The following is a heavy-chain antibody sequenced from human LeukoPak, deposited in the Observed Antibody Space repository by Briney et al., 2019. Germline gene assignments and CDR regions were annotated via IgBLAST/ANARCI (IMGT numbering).Heavy chain of an antibody. CDR3: ARPENPAHYYGSGSYYTY. D-gene: IGHD3-10*01. J-gene: IGHJ4*02. CDR2: MNTNSGNT. Sequence: ASVKVSCKASGYTFTSYDINWVRQATGQGLEWMGWMNTNSGNTGYAQKFQGRVTMTRNTSISTAYMELSSLRSEDTAVYYCARPENPAHYYGSGSYYTYWGQGTLVTVSS. V-gene: IGHV1-8*01. CDR1: GYTFTSYD.